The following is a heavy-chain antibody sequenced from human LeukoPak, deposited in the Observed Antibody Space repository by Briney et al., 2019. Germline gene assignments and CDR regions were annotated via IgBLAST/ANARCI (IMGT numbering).Heavy chain of an antibody. CDR1: GYTFTSYG. D-gene: IGHD3-16*02. J-gene: IGHJ5*02. V-gene: IGHV1-18*01. CDR2: ISAYNGNT. CDR3: AAFRYDYVWGSYRYRNWFDP. Sequence: ASAKVSCKASGYTFTSYGISWVRQAPGQGLEWMGWISAYNGNTNYAQKLQGRVTMTTDTSTSTAYMELRSLRSDDTAVYYCAAFRYDYVWGSYRYRNWFDPWGQGTLVTVSS.